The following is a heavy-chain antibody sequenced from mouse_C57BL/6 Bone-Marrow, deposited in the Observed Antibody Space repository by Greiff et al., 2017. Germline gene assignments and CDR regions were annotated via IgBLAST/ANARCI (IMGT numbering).Heavy chain of an antibody. Sequence: QVQLQQPGAELVMPGASVKLSCKASGYTFTSYWMHWVKQTPGQGLEWIGEIDPSDSYTNYNQKFKGKSTLTVDKSSSTAYMQLSSLTSEDSAVYYCAREGFYYFDYWGQGTTLTVSS. CDR3: AREGFYYFDY. V-gene: IGHV1-69*01. D-gene: IGHD3-3*01. CDR1: GYTFTSYW. CDR2: IDPSDSYT. J-gene: IGHJ2*01.